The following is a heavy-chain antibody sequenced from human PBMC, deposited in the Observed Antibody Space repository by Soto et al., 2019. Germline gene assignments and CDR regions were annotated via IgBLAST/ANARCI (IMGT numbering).Heavy chain of an antibody. CDR2: IIWNSEAI. CDR3: TRDDQGIATSGTPILGS. V-gene: IGHV3-9*01. J-gene: IGHJ5*01. CDR1: GFRFDDYA. Sequence: GGSLRLSCRASGFRFDDYAMHWVRQAPGKGLEWVAGIIWNSEAIDYAESVRGRFTISRDNAENSVFLQMDSLSPEDTALYYCTRDDQGIATSGTPILGSWGHGTPVTVSS. D-gene: IGHD6-13*01.